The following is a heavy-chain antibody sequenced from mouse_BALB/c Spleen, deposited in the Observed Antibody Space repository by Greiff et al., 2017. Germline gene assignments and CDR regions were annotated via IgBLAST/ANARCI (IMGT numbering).Heavy chain of an antibody. D-gene: IGHD2-3*01. J-gene: IGHJ4*01. V-gene: IGHV7-3*02. Sequence: EVQLVESGGGLVQPGGSLRLSCATSGFTFTDYYMSWVRQPPGKALEWLGFIRNKANGYTTEYSASVKGRFTISRDNSQSILYLQMNTLRAEDSATYYCARDKGGYYYYAMDYWGQGTSVTVSS. CDR3: ARDKGGYYYYAMDY. CDR1: GFTFTDYY. CDR2: IRNKANGYTT.